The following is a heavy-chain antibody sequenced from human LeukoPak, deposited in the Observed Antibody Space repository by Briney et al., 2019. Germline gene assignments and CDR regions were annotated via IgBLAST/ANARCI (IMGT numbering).Heavy chain of an antibody. CDR3: ARLAFDSAFFDS. V-gene: IGHV4-39*01. Sequence: SETLSLTCTVSGGSISSSNYYWGWIRQPPGKGLEWIGNIYYRGTTHHNPSLKSRVTISVDTSKNQFSLKLSSVTAADTAVFYCARLAFDSAFFDSWGQGTLVTVSS. D-gene: IGHD3-9*01. CDR2: IYYRGTT. J-gene: IGHJ4*02. CDR1: GGSISSSNYY.